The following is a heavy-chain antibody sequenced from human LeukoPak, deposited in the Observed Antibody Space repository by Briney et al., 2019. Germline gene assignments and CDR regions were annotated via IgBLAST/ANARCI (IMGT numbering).Heavy chain of an antibody. Sequence: GGSLRLSCATSGFTLSNYAMSWVRQAPGKGLEWVSGISGSAGRSYYADSVKGRFTTSRDNSMDTVDLEMRSLRAEDTAVYYCAKEVDAQWFGESSSFTFDYWGQGILVAVS. CDR2: ISGSAGRS. D-gene: IGHD3-10*01. CDR3: AKEVDAQWFGESSSFTFDY. V-gene: IGHV3-23*01. J-gene: IGHJ4*02. CDR1: GFTLSNYA.